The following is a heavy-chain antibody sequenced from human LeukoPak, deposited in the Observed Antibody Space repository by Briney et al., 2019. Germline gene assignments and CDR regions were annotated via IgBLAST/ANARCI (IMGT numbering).Heavy chain of an antibody. D-gene: IGHD2-2*01. Sequence: ATVKISCKVSGYTFTDYYMHWVQQAPGKELEWMGLVDPEDGETIYAEKFQGRVTITADTSTDTAYMELSSLRSEDTAVYYCATDPSVVPAVPPPYAFDIWGQGTMVTVSS. J-gene: IGHJ3*02. CDR2: VDPEDGET. V-gene: IGHV1-69-2*01. CDR3: ATDPSVVPAVPPPYAFDI. CDR1: GYTFTDYY.